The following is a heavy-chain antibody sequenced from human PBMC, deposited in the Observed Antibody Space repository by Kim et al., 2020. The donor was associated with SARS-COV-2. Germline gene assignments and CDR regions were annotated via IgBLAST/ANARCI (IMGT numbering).Heavy chain of an antibody. Sequence: ASVKVSCKASGYTFIGYYMHWVRQATGQGLEWMGWINPNSGGTNYAQKFQGRVTMTRNTSISTAYMELSRLRSDDTAVYYCARDWVAPTAPGKKFSIGYGMDVWGQGTTVTVSS. CDR1: GYTFIGYY. CDR3: ARDWVAPTAPGKKFSIGYGMDV. V-gene: IGHV1-2*02. J-gene: IGHJ6*02. CDR2: INPNSGGT. D-gene: IGHD4-17*01.